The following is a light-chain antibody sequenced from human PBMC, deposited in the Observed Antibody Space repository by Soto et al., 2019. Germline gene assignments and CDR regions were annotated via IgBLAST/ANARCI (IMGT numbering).Light chain of an antibody. CDR3: QQYGSSGT. V-gene: IGKV3-20*01. J-gene: IGKJ1*01. CDR2: GAS. Sequence: EIVLTQSPGTLSLSPGERATLSCRASQSVSNNYLAWYQQKPGQAPRLLIYGASNRATGIPDGFSGSGSGTDFTLTTSRLENEDFEVSYCQQYGSSGTFGQGTKVDIQ. CDR1: QSVSNNY.